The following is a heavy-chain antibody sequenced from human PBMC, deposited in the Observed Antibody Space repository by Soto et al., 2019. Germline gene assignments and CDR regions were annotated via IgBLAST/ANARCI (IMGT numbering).Heavy chain of an antibody. CDR1: GGTFSSYA. CDR2: IIPIFGTA. CDR3: ARTLTINNYFDY. J-gene: IGHJ4*02. Sequence: SVKVSCKASGGTFSSYAISWVRQAPGQGLEWMGGIIPIFGTANYALKFQGRVTITADESTSTAYMELSSLRSEDTAVYYCARTLTINNYFDYWGQGTLVTVSS. D-gene: IGHD1-1*01. V-gene: IGHV1-69*13.